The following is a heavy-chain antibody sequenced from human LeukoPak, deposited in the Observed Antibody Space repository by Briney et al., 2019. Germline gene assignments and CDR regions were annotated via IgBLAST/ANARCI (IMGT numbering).Heavy chain of an antibody. D-gene: IGHD2-21*01. J-gene: IGHJ5*02. CDR3: ASAPGGDGWFDP. V-gene: IGHV3-23*01. CDR2: VSGSGGST. Sequence: GGSLRLSCAASGFTFSSYAMSWVRQAPGKGLEWVSAVSGSGGSTYYADSVKGRFTISRDNSKNTLYLQMNSLRAEDTAVYYCASAPGGDGWFDPWGQGTLVTVSS. CDR1: GFTFSSYA.